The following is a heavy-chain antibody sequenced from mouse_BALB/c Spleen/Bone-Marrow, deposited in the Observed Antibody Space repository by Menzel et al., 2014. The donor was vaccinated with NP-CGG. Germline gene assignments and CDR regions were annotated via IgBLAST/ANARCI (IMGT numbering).Heavy chain of an antibody. CDR1: GFNFKDTY. D-gene: IGHD2-13*01. CDR3: ASTYGDNVVY. CDR2: IEPANGNT. V-gene: IGHV14-3*02. Sequence: VQLQQSGAELLKPGASDKLSCTASGFNFKDTYMHWVKQRPEQGLEWIGRIEPANGNTKYDQKFQGKATITADTSSNTAYLQLSSLTSEDSAVYYCASTYGDNVVYWGQGTTLTVSS. J-gene: IGHJ2*01.